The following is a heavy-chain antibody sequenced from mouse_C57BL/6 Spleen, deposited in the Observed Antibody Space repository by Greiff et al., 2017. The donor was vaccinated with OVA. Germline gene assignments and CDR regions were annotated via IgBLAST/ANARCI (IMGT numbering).Heavy chain of an antibody. Sequence: QVQLQQPGTELVKPGASVKLSCKASGYTFTSYWMHWVKQRPGQGLEWIGNINPSNGGTNYNEKFKSKATLTVDKSSSTAYMQLSSLTSEASAVYYCARGIHYYGSSYYFDYWGQGTTLTVSS. V-gene: IGHV1-53*01. D-gene: IGHD1-1*01. CDR3: ARGIHYYGSSYYFDY. CDR1: GYTFTSYW. J-gene: IGHJ2*01. CDR2: INPSNGGT.